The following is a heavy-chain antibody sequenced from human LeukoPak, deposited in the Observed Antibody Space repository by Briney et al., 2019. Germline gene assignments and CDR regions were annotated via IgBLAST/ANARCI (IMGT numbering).Heavy chain of an antibody. V-gene: IGHV3-33*01. J-gene: IGHJ4*02. CDR2: IWYDGSNK. CDR1: GFTFSSYG. Sequence: QSGGSLRLSCAASGFTFSSYGMHWVRQAPGKGLEWVAVIWYDGSNKYYADSVKGRFTISRDNSKNTLYLQMNSLRPEDAAVYYCAREIGSDYAGLVAFESWGQGTLVTVSS. D-gene: IGHD4-17*01. CDR3: AREIGSDYAGLVAFES.